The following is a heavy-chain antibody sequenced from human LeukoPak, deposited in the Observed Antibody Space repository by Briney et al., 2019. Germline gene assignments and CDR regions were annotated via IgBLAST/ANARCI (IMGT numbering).Heavy chain of an antibody. V-gene: IGHV5-51*01. Sequence: GESLKISCKCSGYSFTSYWIGWVRQMPGKGLEWMGIIYPGDSDTRYGPSFQGQVTISADKSINTAYLQWSSLKASDTAMYYCARTQPADSNYDILTGYYYGYWGQGTLVTVSS. D-gene: IGHD3-9*01. CDR2: IYPGDSDT. CDR3: ARTQPADSNYDILTGYYYGY. J-gene: IGHJ4*02. CDR1: GYSFTSYW.